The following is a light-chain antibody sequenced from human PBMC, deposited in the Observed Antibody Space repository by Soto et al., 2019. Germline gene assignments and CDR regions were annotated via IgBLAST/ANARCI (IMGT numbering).Light chain of an antibody. V-gene: IGLV2-11*01. CDR2: DVS. CDR3: CSYGGTFYV. CDR1: SSDVDDYNY. Sequence: QSALTQPRSVSGSPGQSVTISCTGTSSDVDDYNYVSWFQQHPGKAPKLMIHDVSERPSGVPDRFSGSKSGNTASLTISGLQAEDEADYYCCSYGGTFYVFGTGTKVTVL. J-gene: IGLJ1*01.